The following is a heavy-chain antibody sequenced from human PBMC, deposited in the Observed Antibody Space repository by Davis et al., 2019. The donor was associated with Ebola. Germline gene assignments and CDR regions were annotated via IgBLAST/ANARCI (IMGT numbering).Heavy chain of an antibody. CDR3: ADPFADGFDI. J-gene: IGHJ3*02. V-gene: IGHV3-74*01. CDR1: GFTFSSYW. Sequence: GESLKISCAASGFTFSSYWMHWLRQAPGKGLVWVSHINSDGTIKNYADSVRGRCTISRDNAKNTLYLQMNSLRAEDTAVYSCADPFADGFDIWGQGTMVTVSS. CDR2: INSDGTIK.